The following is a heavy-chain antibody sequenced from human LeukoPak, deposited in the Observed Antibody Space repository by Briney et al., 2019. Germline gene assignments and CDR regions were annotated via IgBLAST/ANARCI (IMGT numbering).Heavy chain of an antibody. J-gene: IGHJ6*03. CDR3: ARGPGYCSSTSCYNYYYYYYMDV. D-gene: IGHD2-2*02. CDR1: GGTFSSYA. CDR2: IIPIFGTA. Sequence: ASVKVSCKASGGTFSSYAISWVRQAPGQGLEWMGGIIPIFGTANYAQKFQGRVTITADESTSTAYMELSSLRSEDTAVYYCARGPGYCSSTSCYNYYYYYYMDVWAKGPRSPSP. V-gene: IGHV1-69*13.